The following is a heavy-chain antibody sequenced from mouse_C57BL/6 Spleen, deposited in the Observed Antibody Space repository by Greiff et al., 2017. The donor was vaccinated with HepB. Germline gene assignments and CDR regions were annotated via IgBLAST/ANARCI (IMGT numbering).Heavy chain of an antibody. V-gene: IGHV5-17*01. Sequence: EVMLVESGGGLVKPGGSLKLSCAASGFTFSDYGMHWVRQAPEKGLEWVAYISSGSSTIYYADTVKGRFTISRDNAKNTLFLQMTSLRSEDTAMYYCASGRIYYDPYYAMDYWGQGTSVTVSS. J-gene: IGHJ4*01. CDR2: ISSGSSTI. D-gene: IGHD2-4*01. CDR1: GFTFSDYG. CDR3: ASGRIYYDPYYAMDY.